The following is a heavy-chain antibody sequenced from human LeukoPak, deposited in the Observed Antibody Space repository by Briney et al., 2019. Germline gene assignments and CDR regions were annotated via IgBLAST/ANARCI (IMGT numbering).Heavy chain of an antibody. V-gene: IGHV3-33*01. D-gene: IGHD5-18*01. CDR3: ARSITGYSSLDV. Sequence: GGSLRLSCAASGFTFSSYGMHWVRQAPGKGLEWVAVIWYDGSNKYYADSVKGRFTISRDNSKNTLYLQMNSLRAEDTAVYYCARSITGYSSLDVWGQGTTVTVSS. CDR1: GFTFSSYG. J-gene: IGHJ6*02. CDR2: IWYDGSNK.